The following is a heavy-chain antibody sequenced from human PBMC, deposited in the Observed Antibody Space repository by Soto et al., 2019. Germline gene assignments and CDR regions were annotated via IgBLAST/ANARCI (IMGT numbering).Heavy chain of an antibody. Sequence: QVQLVESGGGVVQPGRSLRLSCTASGFTFSNYVIHWVRQAPGKGLEWVAVIWNVGNNKFYADSVKGRFTVSRDNSQNTLYLDMNSLRAEDTAVYYCARDRQEAKDFNNFWSGQYSHWGQGTLVTVSS. V-gene: IGHV3-33*01. CDR3: ARDRQEAKDFNNFWSGQYSH. D-gene: IGHD3-3*01. CDR1: GFTFSNYV. J-gene: IGHJ4*02. CDR2: IWNVGNNK.